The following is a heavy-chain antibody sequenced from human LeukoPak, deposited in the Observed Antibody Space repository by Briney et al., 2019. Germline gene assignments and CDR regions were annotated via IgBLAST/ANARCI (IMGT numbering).Heavy chain of an antibody. D-gene: IGHD6-13*01. J-gene: IGHJ4*02. CDR1: GYTFTSYG. CDR2: ISAYNGNT. Sequence: ASVKVSCKASGYTFTSYGISWVRQAPGQGLEWMGWISAYNGNTNYAQKLQGRVTMTTDTSTSTAYMELRSLRSDDTAVYYCARDLAPYSSSWYFDYWGQGTLVTVSS. CDR3: ARDLAPYSSSWYFDY. V-gene: IGHV1-18*01.